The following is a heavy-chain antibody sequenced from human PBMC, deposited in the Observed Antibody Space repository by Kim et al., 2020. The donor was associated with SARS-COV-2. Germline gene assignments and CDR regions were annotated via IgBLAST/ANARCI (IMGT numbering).Heavy chain of an antibody. V-gene: IGHV3-49*03. J-gene: IGHJ6*02. D-gene: IGHD1-26*01. Sequence: GGSLRLSCTASGFTFGDYAMSWFRQAPGKGLEWVGFIRSKAYGGTTEYAASVKGRFTISRDDSKSIAYLQMNSLKTEDTAVYYCTRDEDSGSYGYYYYYGMDVWGQGTTVTVSS. CDR3: TRDEDSGSYGYYYYYGMDV. CDR1: GFTFGDYA. CDR2: IRSKAYGGTT.